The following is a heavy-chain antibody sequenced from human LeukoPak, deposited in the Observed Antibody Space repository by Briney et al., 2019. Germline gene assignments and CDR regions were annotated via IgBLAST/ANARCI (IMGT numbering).Heavy chain of an antibody. CDR1: GGSFSGNY. D-gene: IGHD5-24*01. CDR3: ARSFRWLQWEFDY. CDR2: INHSGST. Sequence: SETLSLTCAVYGGSFSGNYWSWIRQPPGKGLEWIGEINHSGSTNYNPSLKSRVTISVDTSKNQFSLKLSSVTAADTAVYYCARSFRWLQWEFDYWGQGTLVTVSS. V-gene: IGHV4-34*01. J-gene: IGHJ4*02.